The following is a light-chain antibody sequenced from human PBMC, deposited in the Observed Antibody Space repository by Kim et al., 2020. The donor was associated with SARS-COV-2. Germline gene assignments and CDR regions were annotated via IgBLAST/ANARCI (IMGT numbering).Light chain of an antibody. V-gene: IGLV3-21*03. CDR3: QLWDSSIDHVV. CDR1: NIGSKA. Sequence: SYELTQPPSVSVAPGKTATITCEENNIGSKAVQWYQQKTGQAPVVVVYNDRDRPSGIPERFSGYTSGNTATLTISRVEAGDEADYYCQLWDSSIDHVVFGGGTQLTVL. J-gene: IGLJ3*02. CDR2: NDR.